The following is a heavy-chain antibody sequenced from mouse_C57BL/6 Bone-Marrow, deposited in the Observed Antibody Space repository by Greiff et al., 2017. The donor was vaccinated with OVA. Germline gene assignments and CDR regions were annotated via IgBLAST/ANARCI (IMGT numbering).Heavy chain of an antibody. J-gene: IGHJ4*01. Sequence: DVKLVESGPGMVKPSQSLSLTCTVTGYSITSGYDWHWIRHFPGNKLEWMGYISYSGSTNYNPSLKSRISITHDTSKNHFFLKLKSVTTEDTATYYCARGLGHYAMDYWGQGTSVTVSS. V-gene: IGHV3-1*01. D-gene: IGHD3-3*01. CDR1: GYSITSGYD. CDR2: ISYSGST. CDR3: ARGLGHYAMDY.